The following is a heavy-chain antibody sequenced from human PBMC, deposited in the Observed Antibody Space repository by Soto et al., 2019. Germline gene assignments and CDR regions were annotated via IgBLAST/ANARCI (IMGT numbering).Heavy chain of an antibody. D-gene: IGHD3-16*02. CDR1: GFTFSSYA. CDR2: ISYDGSNK. Sequence: QPGGSLRLSCAASGFTFSSYAMHWVRQAPGKGLEWVAVISYDGSNKYYADSVKGRFTISRDNSKNTLYLQMNSLRAEDTAVYYCASTGYYVWGSYRAHRYWGQGTLVTVAS. V-gene: IGHV3-30-3*01. CDR3: ASTGYYVWGSYRAHRY. J-gene: IGHJ4*02.